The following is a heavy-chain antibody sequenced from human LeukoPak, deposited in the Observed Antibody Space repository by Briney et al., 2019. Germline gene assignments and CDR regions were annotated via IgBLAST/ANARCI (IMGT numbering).Heavy chain of an antibody. CDR1: GASDTSRSAY. J-gene: IGHJ1*01. CDR3: ARVLIRGVEADD. Sequence: SETLTPTCTVSGASDTSRSAYSSWIRPPPGKGLEWIGYIYYSGSTDYNPSLKSRVTISVDTSKNQLSLKLSSVTAADTAVYYCARVLIRGVEADDWGEGSLVTVSS. CDR2: IYYSGST. V-gene: IGHV4-61*01. D-gene: IGHD3-10*01.